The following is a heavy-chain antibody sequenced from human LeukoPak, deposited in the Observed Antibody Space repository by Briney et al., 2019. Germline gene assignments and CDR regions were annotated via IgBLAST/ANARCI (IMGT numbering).Heavy chain of an antibody. V-gene: IGHV3-66*01. CDR2: LYSGGST. D-gene: IGHD3-10*01. CDR3: ASPGGVRGYFPH. J-gene: IGHJ1*01. Sequence: GGSLRLSCAASGFTVSSNYMSWVRQAPGKGLEWVSTLYSGGSTYYADSVRGRLTISRDNSKNTVYLQMNSLRAEDTAVYYCASPGGVRGYFPHWGQGTLVTVSS. CDR1: GFTVSSNY.